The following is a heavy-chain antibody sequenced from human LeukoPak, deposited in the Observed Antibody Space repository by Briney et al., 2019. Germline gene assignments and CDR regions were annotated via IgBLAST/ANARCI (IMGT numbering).Heavy chain of an antibody. CDR3: VCPESGYNHGYGY. D-gene: IGHD5-18*01. J-gene: IGHJ4*02. Sequence: RGSLRLSCSASGFTFSSYPMHWVRQSPGKGLEYVSAISDNGGSTFYADSVQGRFTISRDNSKNTLSLQMRSLRAEDTALYYCVCPESGYNHGYGYWGQGTLVTFST. CDR1: GFTFSSYP. CDR2: ISDNGGST. V-gene: IGHV3-64D*09.